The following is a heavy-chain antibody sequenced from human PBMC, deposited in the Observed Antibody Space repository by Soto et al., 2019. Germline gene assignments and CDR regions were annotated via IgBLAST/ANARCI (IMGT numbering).Heavy chain of an antibody. D-gene: IGHD2-8*01. Sequence: GGSLRLSCAASGFIFSSYGMHWVRQAPGKGLEWVALIYFDGSNKMYADSVRGRFTISRDNSKNTLYLQMNSLRDEDTAVYYCARLQYCSTGVCHYFDDWGQGALVTVSS. CDR1: GFIFSSYG. J-gene: IGHJ4*02. V-gene: IGHV3-33*08. CDR3: ARLQYCSTGVCHYFDD. CDR2: IYFDGSNK.